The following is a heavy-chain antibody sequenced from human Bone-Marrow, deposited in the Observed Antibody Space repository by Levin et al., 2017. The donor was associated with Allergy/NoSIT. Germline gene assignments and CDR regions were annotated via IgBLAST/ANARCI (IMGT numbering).Heavy chain of an antibody. Sequence: ESLKISCTVSGGSISSYYWSWIRQPPGKGLEWIGYIYYSGTTNYNPSVKSRVTISVDTSKNQFSLKLSSVTAADTAVYFCARGREGGARKSYDYWGQGTLVTVSS. V-gene: IGHV4-59*01. J-gene: IGHJ4*02. CDR2: IYYSGTT. CDR1: GGSISSYY. CDR3: ARGREGGARKSYDY. D-gene: IGHD3-16*01.